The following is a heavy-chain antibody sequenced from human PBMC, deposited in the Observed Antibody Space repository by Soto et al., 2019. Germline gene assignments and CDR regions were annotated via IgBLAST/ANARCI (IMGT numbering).Heavy chain of an antibody. CDR2: ISSSGSTI. CDR1: GFTFSDYY. Sequence: QVQLVESGGGLVKPGGSLRLSCAASGFTFSDYYMSWIRQAPGKGLEWVSYISSSGSTIYYADSVKGRFTISRDNAKNSLYLQMNSLRAEDTAVYYCARSPYFDWFSNVGVYFDYWGQGTLVTVSS. D-gene: IGHD3-9*01. CDR3: ARSPYFDWFSNVGVYFDY. V-gene: IGHV3-11*01. J-gene: IGHJ4*02.